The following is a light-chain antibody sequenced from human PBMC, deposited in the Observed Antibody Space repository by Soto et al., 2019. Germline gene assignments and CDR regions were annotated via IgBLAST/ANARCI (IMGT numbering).Light chain of an antibody. J-gene: IGLJ2*01. CDR3: AAWADSLNGPV. V-gene: IGLV1-44*01. CDR1: SSNIGSNS. Sequence: QSVLTQPPSASGTPGQRTTISCSGSSSNIGSNSVNWYQQLPRTAPKLLIFSDNQRHSGVPDRFSGYRSDTSASMAISGLQTEDEDDYYCAAWADSLNGPVFGRGTKLTVL. CDR2: SDN.